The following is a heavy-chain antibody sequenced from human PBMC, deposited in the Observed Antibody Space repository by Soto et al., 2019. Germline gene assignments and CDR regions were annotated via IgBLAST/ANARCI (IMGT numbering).Heavy chain of an antibody. Sequence: QSGGSLRLSCAASGFPFSAYVMTWVRRAPGRGLEWISAISGSGDTAYYAESVKGRFTISRDNSRNTLYLQMNSLRAEDTAVYYCAKFRGVTAMSYWGQGTLVTVSS. V-gene: IGHV3-23*01. D-gene: IGHD2-21*02. CDR2: ISGSGDTA. J-gene: IGHJ4*02. CDR3: AKFRGVTAMSY. CDR1: GFPFSAYV.